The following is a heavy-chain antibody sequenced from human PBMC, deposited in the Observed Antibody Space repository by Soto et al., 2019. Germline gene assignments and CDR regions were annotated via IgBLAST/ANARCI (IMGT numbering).Heavy chain of an antibody. Sequence: GESLKISCKGSGYSFTSYWIGWVRQMPGKGLEWMGIIYPGDSDTRYSPSFQGQVTISADKSISTAYLQWSSLKASDTAMYYCARPWNYYGSGSYYLDAFDIWGQGTMVTVSS. CDR3: ARPWNYYGSGSYYLDAFDI. CDR2: IYPGDSDT. D-gene: IGHD3-10*01. J-gene: IGHJ3*02. CDR1: GYSFTSYW. V-gene: IGHV5-51*01.